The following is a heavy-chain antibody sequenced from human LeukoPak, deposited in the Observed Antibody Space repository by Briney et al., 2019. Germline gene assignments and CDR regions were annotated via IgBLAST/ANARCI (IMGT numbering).Heavy chain of an antibody. D-gene: IGHD2-21*02. CDR3: AHIRCGGDCYSLYFDY. J-gene: IGHJ4*02. Sequence: ESGPTLVKPTQTLTLTCTFSGFSLSTSGVGVGWIRQPPGMALEWLALIYWDDDKRYSPSLKSRLTITKDTSKNQVVLTMTNMDPVDTATYYCAHIRCGGDCYSLYFDYWGQGTLVTVSS. CDR2: IYWDDDK. CDR1: GFSLSTSGVG. V-gene: IGHV2-5*02.